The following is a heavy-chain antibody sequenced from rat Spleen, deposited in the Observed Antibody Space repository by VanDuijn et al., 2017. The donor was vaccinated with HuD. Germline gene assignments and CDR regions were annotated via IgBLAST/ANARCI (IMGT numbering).Heavy chain of an antibody. D-gene: IGHD4-3*01. CDR2: IGPSGVT. CDR3: ARQDTSGYSNWFTY. V-gene: IGHV5-25*01. J-gene: IGHJ3*01. Sequence: EVQLVESGGGLVQPGRSLKLSCAASGFTFSNFDMAWVRQAPTKGLEWVASIGPSGVTYYRDSVKGRFTVSRENAKSTLHLLMDRLRSEDTATYYCARQDTSGYSNWFTYWGQGTLVTVSS. CDR1: GFTFSNFD.